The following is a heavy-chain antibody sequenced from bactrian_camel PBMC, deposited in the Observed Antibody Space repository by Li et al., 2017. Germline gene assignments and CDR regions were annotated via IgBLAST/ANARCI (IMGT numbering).Heavy chain of an antibody. CDR2: IQPFGDRK. J-gene: IGHJ4*01. D-gene: IGHD3*01. V-gene: IGHV3S1*01. Sequence: VQLVESGGGSVQAGGSLRLECAASGFSASRYSSGWFRQVPGKKREAVAIIQPFGDRKYYTDSFKGRFTISQDDAKNAVYLQMNSLKPEDSALYYCAADFICPPKGWWKELCTWNLGARGPRSPSP. CDR3: AADFICPPKGWWKELCTWNL. CDR1: GFSASRYS.